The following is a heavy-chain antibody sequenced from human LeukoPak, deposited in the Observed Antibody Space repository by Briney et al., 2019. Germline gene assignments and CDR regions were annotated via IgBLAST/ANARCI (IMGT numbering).Heavy chain of an antibody. J-gene: IGHJ3*02. D-gene: IGHD3-9*01. CDR3: ARRDDILTGYYSYAFDI. V-gene: IGHV4-39*01. CDR1: GDSISTSSYY. CDR2: IYYSGST. Sequence: PSETLSLTCSVSGDSISTSSYYWGWIRQPPGKGLEWIGSIYYSGSTYYNPSLKSRVTISVDTSKNQFSLKLSSVTAADTAVYYCARRDDILTGYYSYAFDIWGQGTMVTVSS.